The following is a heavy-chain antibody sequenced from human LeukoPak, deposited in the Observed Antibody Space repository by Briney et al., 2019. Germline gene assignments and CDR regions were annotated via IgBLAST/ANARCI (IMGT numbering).Heavy chain of an antibody. CDR2: IGGGGDGA. CDR1: GFTFSHYV. D-gene: IGHD2-8*01. Sequence: PGGSLRLSCAASGFTFSHYVMRWVRQAPGKGLEWLSEIGGGGDGAYHADSVKGRFTISRDNSKNTLYLQMNSLRAEDTAVYYCAKDPLVYAIPYNWFDPWGQGTLVTVSS. CDR3: AKDPLVYAIPYNWFDP. J-gene: IGHJ5*02. V-gene: IGHV3-23*01.